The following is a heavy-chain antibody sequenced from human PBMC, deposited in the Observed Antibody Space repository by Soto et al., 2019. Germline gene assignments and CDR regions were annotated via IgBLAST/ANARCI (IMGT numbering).Heavy chain of an antibody. CDR3: ARDEAAAGYFDY. CDR2: ISYDGSNK. V-gene: IGHV3-30-3*01. D-gene: IGHD6-13*01. Sequence: GGSLRLSCAASGFTFSSYAMHGVRQAPGKGLEWVAVISYDGSNKYYADSVKGRFTISRDNSKNTLYLQMNSLRAEDTAVYYCARDEAAAGYFDYWGQGTLVTVSS. J-gene: IGHJ4*02. CDR1: GFTFSSYA.